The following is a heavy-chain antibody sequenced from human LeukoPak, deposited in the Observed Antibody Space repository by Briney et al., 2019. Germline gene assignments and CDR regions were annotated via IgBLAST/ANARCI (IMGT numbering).Heavy chain of an antibody. Sequence: GGSLRLSCAASGFTFSSYAMHWVRQAPGKGLEWVAVISYDGSNKYYADSVKGRFTISRDNSKNTLYLQMNSLRAEDTAVYYCARDRYGMDVWGQGTTVTVSS. CDR2: ISYDGSNK. V-gene: IGHV3-30-3*01. CDR3: ARDRYGMDV. J-gene: IGHJ6*02. CDR1: GFTFSSYA.